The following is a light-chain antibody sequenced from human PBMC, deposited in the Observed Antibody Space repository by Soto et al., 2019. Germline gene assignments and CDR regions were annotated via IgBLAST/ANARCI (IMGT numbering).Light chain of an antibody. CDR2: GAS. V-gene: IGKV3-15*01. J-gene: IGKJ5*01. CDR3: QQYNGWPIT. Sequence: EIVLTQSPGALSLSPGERATLSCRASQSVPRSYLPWYQQKPGQAPRLLIYGASTRATGFPARFSGSGSGTEFTLTISSLQSEDFAVYYCQQYNGWPITFGQGTRLEIK. CDR1: QSVPRSY.